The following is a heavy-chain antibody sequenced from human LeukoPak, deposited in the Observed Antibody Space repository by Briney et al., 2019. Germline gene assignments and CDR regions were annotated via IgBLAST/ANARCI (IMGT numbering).Heavy chain of an antibody. Sequence: GGSLRLSCVASGFTFTSHSLNWLRQAPGKGLEWVASISSNSDYILYAESVKGRFSISRDNARNSVYLQMNSLTAEDTALYYCARDWRNKYSNSWSRGEWYFDLWGRGTLVSVSS. J-gene: IGHJ2*01. CDR1: GFTFTSHS. V-gene: IGHV3-21*01. D-gene: IGHD6-13*01. CDR2: ISSNSDYI. CDR3: ARDWRNKYSNSWSRGEWYFDL.